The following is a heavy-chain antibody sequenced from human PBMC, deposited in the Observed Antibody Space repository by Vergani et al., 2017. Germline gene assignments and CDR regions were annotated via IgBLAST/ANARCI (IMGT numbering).Heavy chain of an antibody. D-gene: IGHD5-12*01. Sequence: QMQLVQSGPEVKKPGTSVKVSCKASGFTFTSSAMQWVRQARGQRLEWIGWIVVGSGNTNYAQKFQERVTITRDMSTSTAYMELSSLRSEDTAVYYCARVSRPYSGYDFRFDSWGQGNLVTVSS. CDR1: GFTFTSSA. CDR3: ARVSRPYSGYDFRFDS. V-gene: IGHV1-58*02. J-gene: IGHJ4*02. CDR2: IVVGSGNT.